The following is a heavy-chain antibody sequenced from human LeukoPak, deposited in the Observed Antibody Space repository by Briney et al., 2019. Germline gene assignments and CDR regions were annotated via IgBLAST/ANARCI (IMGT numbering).Heavy chain of an antibody. V-gene: IGHV3-30-3*01. CDR1: GFTFRNYG. D-gene: IGHD3-3*01. CDR2: ISYDGSNK. Sequence: PGRSLRLSCAASGFTFRNYGMHWVRQAPGKGLECVAVISYDGSNKKYADSVKGRFTIFRDNSENTLYLQMNSLRAEDTAVYYCARDKGTVFGAVPYYMDVWGKGTTVTVSS. J-gene: IGHJ6*03. CDR3: ARDKGTVFGAVPYYMDV.